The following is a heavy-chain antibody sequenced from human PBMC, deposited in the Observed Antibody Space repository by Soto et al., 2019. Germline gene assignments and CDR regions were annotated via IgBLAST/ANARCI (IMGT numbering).Heavy chain of an antibody. CDR2: IPQDAIDG. CDR3: ARDHLILPAHDFFYGSDV. J-gene: IGHJ6*02. CDR1: GFTFSMYS. D-gene: IGHD2-15*01. V-gene: IGHV3-7*03. Sequence: GGSLRLSCEVSGFTFSMYSMSWVRQSPGKGLEWVAKIPQDAIDGHYADSVKGRFTISRDNGKNSLYLQLNNLQAEDTAVYYCARDHLILPAHDFFYGSDVRGRGATVTVSS.